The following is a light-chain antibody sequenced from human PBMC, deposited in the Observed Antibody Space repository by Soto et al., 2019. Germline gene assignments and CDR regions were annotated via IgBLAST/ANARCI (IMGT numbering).Light chain of an antibody. CDR3: SSYTGSTNYV. V-gene: IGLV2-14*01. J-gene: IGLJ1*01. CDR2: QVT. Sequence: QSVLTEPACVSVSPGQSITISCTGTSSDVGIYNYVSWYQQHPGKAPKLMIYQVTNRPSGVSNRFSGSKSGNTASLTISGLQAEDEADYYCSSYTGSTNYVFGTGTKVT. CDR1: SSDVGIYNY.